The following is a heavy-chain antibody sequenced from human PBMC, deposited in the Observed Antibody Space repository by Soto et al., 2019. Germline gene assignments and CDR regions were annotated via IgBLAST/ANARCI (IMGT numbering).Heavy chain of an antibody. V-gene: IGHV1-69*06. CDR3: ALVEMATMGFDY. CDR2: IIPIFGTA. D-gene: IGHD5-12*01. J-gene: IGHJ4*02. Sequence: SVKVSCKASGGTFSSYAISWVRQAPGQGLEWMGGIIPIFGTANYSQKFQGRVTITADKSTSTAYMELSSLRSEDTAVYYCALVEMATMGFDYWGQGTLVTVSS. CDR1: GGTFSSYA.